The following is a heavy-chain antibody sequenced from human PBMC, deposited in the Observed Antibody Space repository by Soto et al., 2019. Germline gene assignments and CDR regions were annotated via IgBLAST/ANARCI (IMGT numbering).Heavy chain of an antibody. Sequence: SETLSLTCTVSGGSISSSYWSWIRQPPGKGLEWLAYIYDDGSANYNPSLKSRATISLDMSKNQFSLKLTSVTAADTAVYYCAKDVCSGSTTSCYTRLDFWGQGALVTVSS. D-gene: IGHD2-2*02. CDR3: AKDVCSGSTTSCYTRLDF. V-gene: IGHV4-59*01. CDR1: GGSISSSY. J-gene: IGHJ4*02. CDR2: IYDDGSA.